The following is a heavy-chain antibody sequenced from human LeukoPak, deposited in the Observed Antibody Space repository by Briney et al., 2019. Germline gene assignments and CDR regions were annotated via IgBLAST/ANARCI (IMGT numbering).Heavy chain of an antibody. CDR3: AVLRGYSGYDLDY. CDR2: ISSSGVTI. D-gene: IGHD5-12*01. Sequence: GGSLRLSCAASGFTFSSYEMNWVRQAPGKGLEWVSFISSSGVTIYYADSVKGRFAMSRDNAKNSLYLQMNSLRAEDTAVYYCAVLRGYSGYDLDYWGHGTLVTVSS. J-gene: IGHJ4*01. V-gene: IGHV3-48*03. CDR1: GFTFSSYE.